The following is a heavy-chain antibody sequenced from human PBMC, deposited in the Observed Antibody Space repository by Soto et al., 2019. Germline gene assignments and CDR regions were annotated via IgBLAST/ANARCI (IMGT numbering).Heavy chain of an antibody. D-gene: IGHD2-15*01. CDR1: GGSFSGYY. V-gene: IGHV4-34*01. Sequence: QVQLQQWGAGLLKPSETLSLTCAVYGGSFSGYYWSWIRQPPGKGLEWIGEINHSGSTNYNPALKSRVTISGDTSKNQFSLKLSSVTAADTAVYYCARGLGCSGGSCYSRDYYYYMDVWGKGTTVTVSS. J-gene: IGHJ6*03. CDR3: ARGLGCSGGSCYSRDYYYYMDV. CDR2: INHSGST.